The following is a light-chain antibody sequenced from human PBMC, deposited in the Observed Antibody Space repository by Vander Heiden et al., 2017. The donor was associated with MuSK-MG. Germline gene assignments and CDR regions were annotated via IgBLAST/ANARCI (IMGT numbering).Light chain of an antibody. CDR2: AAS. CDR1: QGIRND. Sequence: AIQMTQSPSSLSASVGDRVTITSRASQGIRNDLGWYQQKPVKAPKLLIYAASSLQSGVPSRFSGSGSGTDFTLTISSLHPEDFATYYCRQYYNYPRTFGQWTKVEIK. CDR3: RQYYNYPRT. J-gene: IGKJ1*01. V-gene: IGKV1-6*01.